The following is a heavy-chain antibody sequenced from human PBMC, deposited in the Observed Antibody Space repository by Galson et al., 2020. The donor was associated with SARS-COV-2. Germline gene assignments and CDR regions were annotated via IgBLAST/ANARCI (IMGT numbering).Heavy chain of an antibody. CDR3: ARGGGYRRGFDY. D-gene: IGHD5-18*01. J-gene: IGHJ4*02. Sequence: SETLSLTCTVSGGSISSGSYYWSWIRQPAGKGLEWIGRIYTSGSTNYNPSLKSRVTISVDTSKNQFSLKLSSVTAADTAVYYCARGGGYRRGFDYWGQGTLVTVSS. CDR2: IYTSGST. CDR1: GGSISSGSYY. V-gene: IGHV4-61*02.